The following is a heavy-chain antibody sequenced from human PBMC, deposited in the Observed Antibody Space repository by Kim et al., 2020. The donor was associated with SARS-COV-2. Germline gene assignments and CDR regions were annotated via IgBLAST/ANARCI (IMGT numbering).Heavy chain of an antibody. V-gene: IGHV4-34*01. CDR3: ARGSVRGVRPQVYYYYYGMDV. J-gene: IGHJ6*02. D-gene: IGHD3-10*01. Sequence: SETLSLTCAVYGGSFSGYYWSWIRKPPGKGLEWIGEINHSGSTNYNPSLKSRVTISVDTSKNQFSLKLSSVTAADTAVYYCARGSVRGVRPQVYYYYYGMDVWGQGATVTVSS. CDR2: INHSGST. CDR1: GGSFSGYY.